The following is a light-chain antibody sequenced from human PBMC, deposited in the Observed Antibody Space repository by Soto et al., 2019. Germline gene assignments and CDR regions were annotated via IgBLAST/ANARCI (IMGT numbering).Light chain of an antibody. V-gene: IGKV1-13*02. Sequence: AIQLTQSPSSLSASVGDRVTITCRASQGISSALAWYQQKPGKAPKLLIYDASSLESGVPSRFSGSGSGTDFTLTISSLQPEDFATHYCQQFTDAFTFGPGTKVDIK. CDR3: QQFTDAFT. J-gene: IGKJ3*01. CDR1: QGISSA. CDR2: DAS.